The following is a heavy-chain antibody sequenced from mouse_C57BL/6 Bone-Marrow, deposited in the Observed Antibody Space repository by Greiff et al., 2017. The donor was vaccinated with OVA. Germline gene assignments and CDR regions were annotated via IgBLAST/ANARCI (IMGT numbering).Heavy chain of an antibody. CDR2: ISSGGSYT. J-gene: IGHJ1*03. CDR1: GFTFSSYG. Sequence: EVQVVESGGDLVKPGGSLKLSCAASGFTFSSYGMSWVRQTPDKRLEWVATISSGGSYTYYPDSVKGRFTISRDNAKNTLYLQMSSLKSEDTAMYYCARHPDGSSYWYFDVWGTGTTVTVSS. CDR3: ARHPDGSSYWYFDV. D-gene: IGHD1-1*01. V-gene: IGHV5-6*01.